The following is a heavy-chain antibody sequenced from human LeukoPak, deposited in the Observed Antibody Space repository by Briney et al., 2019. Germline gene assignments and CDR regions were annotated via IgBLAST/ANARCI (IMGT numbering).Heavy chain of an antibody. D-gene: IGHD4-11*01. CDR2: ISSSGSTI. CDR3: ASPGTTMTKRNAFDI. Sequence: GGSLRLSCAASGFTFSDYYMSWIRQAPGKGLEWVSYISSSGSTIYYADSVKGRFTISRDNAKNSLYLQMNSLRAEDTAVYYCASPGTTMTKRNAFDIWGQGTMVTVSS. CDR1: GFTFSDYY. V-gene: IGHV3-11*01. J-gene: IGHJ3*02.